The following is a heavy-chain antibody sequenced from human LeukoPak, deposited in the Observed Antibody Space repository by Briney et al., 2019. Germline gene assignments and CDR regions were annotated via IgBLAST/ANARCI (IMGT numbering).Heavy chain of an antibody. CDR1: GYTFTIYD. Sequence: ASVKVSSKASGYTFTIYDINWLRQAPGQGLEWMGWMNPNSGNTGYAQKFQGRVTMTRNTSMSTAYMELSSLRSEDTAVYYCAIRTPVDIVATLGERVKKGLDYWGQGTLVTVSS. V-gene: IGHV1-8*01. CDR2: MNPNSGNT. J-gene: IGHJ4*02. CDR3: AIRTPVDIVATLGERVKKGLDY. D-gene: IGHD5-12*01.